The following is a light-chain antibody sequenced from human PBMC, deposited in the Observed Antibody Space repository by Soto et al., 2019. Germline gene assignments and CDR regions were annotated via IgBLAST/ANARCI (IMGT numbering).Light chain of an antibody. CDR1: SSNIGAGFD. Sequence: QSALTQPPSVSGAPGQRVTISCTGSSSNIGAGFDVHWYQQLPGTAPKLLIYGTSNRPSGVPDRFSGSKSGTSASLAITGLQAEDEADYYCQSYDGRLTGYVFGNGTKVTV. V-gene: IGLV1-40*01. J-gene: IGLJ1*01. CDR3: QSYDGRLTGYV. CDR2: GTS.